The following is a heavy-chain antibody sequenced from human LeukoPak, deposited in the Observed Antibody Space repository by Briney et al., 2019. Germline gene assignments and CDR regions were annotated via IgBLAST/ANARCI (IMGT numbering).Heavy chain of an antibody. CDR3: AKDRGRIRYFDY. D-gene: IGHD2-15*01. Sequence: GGSLRLSCAASGFTFSSYCMHWVRQPPGKGLEWVTFIRYDGSNKYYADSVKGRVTISRDNSKNPLYLQLNSLRAEDTAVYYCAKDRGRIRYFDYWGQGTLVTVSS. V-gene: IGHV3-30*02. CDR1: GFTFSSYC. J-gene: IGHJ4*02. CDR2: IRYDGSNK.